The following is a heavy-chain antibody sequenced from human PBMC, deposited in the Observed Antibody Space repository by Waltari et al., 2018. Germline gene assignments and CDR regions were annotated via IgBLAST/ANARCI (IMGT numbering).Heavy chain of an antibody. Sequence: QVQLQESGPGLVKPSETLSLTCTVSGGSISSYYWSWIRQPPGKGLEWIGYIYYSGSTNYNPSLKSRVTISVDTSKNQFSLKLSSVTAADTAVYYCARAIGGPYYDFWSGTPFDYWGQGTLVTVSS. D-gene: IGHD3-3*01. J-gene: IGHJ4*02. CDR1: GGSISSYY. CDR2: IYYSGST. V-gene: IGHV4-59*01. CDR3: ARAIGGPYYDFWSGTPFDY.